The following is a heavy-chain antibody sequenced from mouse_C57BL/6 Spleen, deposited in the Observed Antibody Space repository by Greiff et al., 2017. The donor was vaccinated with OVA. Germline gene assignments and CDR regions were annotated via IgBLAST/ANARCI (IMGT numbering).Heavy chain of an antibody. J-gene: IGHJ3*01. Sequence: EVQLQQSGPELVKPGASVKISCKASGYTFTDYYMNWVKQSHGKSLEWIGDINPNNGGTSYNQKFKGNATLTVDKSSSTAYMELRSLTSEDSAVYYGAREGLWGLRRGFAYWGQGTLVTVSA. V-gene: IGHV1-26*01. D-gene: IGHD2-4*01. CDR3: AREGLWGLRRGFAY. CDR1: GYTFTDYY. CDR2: INPNNGGT.